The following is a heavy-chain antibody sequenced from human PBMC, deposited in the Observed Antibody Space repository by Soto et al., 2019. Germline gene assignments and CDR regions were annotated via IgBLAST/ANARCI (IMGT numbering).Heavy chain of an antibody. Sequence: PSLTCAVSGGSFTSNNWWTWVRQPPGQGLEWIGEIYRTGSTNYNPSLKSRVTISLDKSENQFSLKVTSLTAADTAVYYCASRDPGTSVDYWGQGTLVTVSS. V-gene: IGHV4-4*02. J-gene: IGHJ4*02. CDR2: IYRTGST. D-gene: IGHD1-7*01. CDR3: ASRDPGTSVDY. CDR1: GGSFTSNNW.